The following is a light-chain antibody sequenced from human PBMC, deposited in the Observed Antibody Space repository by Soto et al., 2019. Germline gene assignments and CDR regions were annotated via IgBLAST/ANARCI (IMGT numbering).Light chain of an antibody. CDR2: GAS. CDR1: QDFSNF. V-gene: IGKV1-39*01. CDR3: QQTYTTPWT. J-gene: IGKJ1*01. Sequence: DIQLTQSPSFLSASIGDRVTITCRASQDFSNFLAWYQQKPGRAPKLLMYGASTLQSGVPSRFSGSGSGTDFTLTISSLQPEDSTTYYCQQTYTTPWTFGQGTKVEIK.